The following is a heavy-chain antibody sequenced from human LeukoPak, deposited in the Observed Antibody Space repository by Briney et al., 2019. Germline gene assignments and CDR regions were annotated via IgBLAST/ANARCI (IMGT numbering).Heavy chain of an antibody. CDR1: GFTFSGYS. Sequence: PGGSLRLSCAASGFTFSGYSMNWVRQAPGKGLEWVSSISSSSDYIYYADSVKGRFTISRDNAKNSLYLQMNSLRAEDTAVYYCARDLYYDSSGYYFYYYGMDVWGQGTTVTVSS. V-gene: IGHV3-21*01. D-gene: IGHD3-22*01. CDR2: ISSSSDYI. CDR3: ARDLYYDSSGYYFYYYGMDV. J-gene: IGHJ6*02.